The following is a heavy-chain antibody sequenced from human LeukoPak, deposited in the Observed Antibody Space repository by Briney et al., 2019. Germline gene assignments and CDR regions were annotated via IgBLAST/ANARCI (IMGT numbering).Heavy chain of an antibody. Sequence: GGSLRLSCAASGFTFSDYYMSWIRQAPGKGLEWVSYISSSGSTIYYADSVKGRFTISRDNSKNTLYLQMNSLRAEDTAVYYCAKDGGKYPRPIWFGDQGTLVTVSS. CDR3: AKDGGKYPRPIWF. CDR1: GFTFSDYY. J-gene: IGHJ4*02. D-gene: IGHD3-10*01. CDR2: ISSSGSTI. V-gene: IGHV3-11*01.